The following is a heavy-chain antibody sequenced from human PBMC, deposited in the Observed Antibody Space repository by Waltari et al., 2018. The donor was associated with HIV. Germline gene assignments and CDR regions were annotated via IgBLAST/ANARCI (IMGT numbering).Heavy chain of an antibody. D-gene: IGHD1-26*01. CDR3: ARLVVGSSVNWFDP. Sequence: EVQLVQSGAEVKKPGESLKISCKGSGYSFTNYWIAWVSQMPGKGLEWMGIISPGDSDIRYNPSFQGQITISADKSISTAYLQWSSLKASDTAMYYCARLVVGSSVNWFDPWGQGTLVTVSS. CDR1: GYSFTNYW. V-gene: IGHV5-51*03. J-gene: IGHJ5*02. CDR2: ISPGDSDI.